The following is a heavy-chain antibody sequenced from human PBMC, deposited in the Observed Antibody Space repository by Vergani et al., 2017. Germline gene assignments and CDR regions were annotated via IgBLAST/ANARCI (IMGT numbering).Heavy chain of an antibody. CDR1: GGSFTSYH. D-gene: IGHD4-11*01. V-gene: IGHV4-34*12. J-gene: IGHJ6*03. Sequence: QVQLQQWGGGLLKPSETLSLTCVVNGGSFTSYHWTWLRQSSGEGLVWFGDIIHTGRPDYNPSFKSRLTMSVDKSRNQFSLTLNSVTATDTAIYFCARVNTETNGHLYYYYYMDVWGQGTAVTVS. CDR3: ARVNTETNGHLYYYYYMDV. CDR2: IIHTGRP.